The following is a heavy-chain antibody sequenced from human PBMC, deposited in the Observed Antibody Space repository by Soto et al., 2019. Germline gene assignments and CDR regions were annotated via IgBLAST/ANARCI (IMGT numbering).Heavy chain of an antibody. CDR3: AGAGKYSSSNRWFDP. CDR1: GGTFSSYA. J-gene: IGHJ5*02. V-gene: IGHV1-69*13. Sequence: EASVKVSCKASGGTFSSYAISWVRQAPGQGLEWMGGIIPIFGTANYAQKFQGRVTITADESTSTAYMELSSLRSEDTAVYYCAGAGKYSSSNRWFDPWGQGTLVTVSS. CDR2: IIPIFGTA. D-gene: IGHD6-13*01.